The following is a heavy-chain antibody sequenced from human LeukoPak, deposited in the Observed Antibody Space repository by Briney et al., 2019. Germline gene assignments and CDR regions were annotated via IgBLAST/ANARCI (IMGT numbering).Heavy chain of an antibody. J-gene: IGHJ4*02. CDR1: GFTFVDYG. V-gene: IGHV3-20*04. Sequence: GGSLRLSCATSGFTFVDYGLSWVRRAPGKGLEWLCAINYNGAITDYADSVKGRFTISRDNAKNSLYLQMNSLRAEDTALYYCAKDALYSSSSGANFDYWGQGTLVTVSS. CDR2: INYNGAIT. D-gene: IGHD6-6*01. CDR3: AKDALYSSSSGANFDY.